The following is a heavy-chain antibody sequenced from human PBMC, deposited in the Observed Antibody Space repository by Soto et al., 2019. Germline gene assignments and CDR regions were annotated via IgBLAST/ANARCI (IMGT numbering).Heavy chain of an antibody. D-gene: IGHD6-6*01. J-gene: IGHJ4*02. CDR3: ARDFGHSSSLFDY. Sequence: LRLSCAASVFTFSDYYMSWIRQAPGRGLEWVSYIGGSGSSIYYADSVKGRFTLSRDNAKNSLSLQMNSLRAEDTAVYYCARDFGHSSSLFDYWGQGTLVTVSS. CDR1: VFTFSDYY. V-gene: IGHV3-11*01. CDR2: IGGSGSSI.